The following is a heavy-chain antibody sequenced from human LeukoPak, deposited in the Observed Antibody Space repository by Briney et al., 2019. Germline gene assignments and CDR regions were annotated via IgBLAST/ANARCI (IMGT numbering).Heavy chain of an antibody. J-gene: IGHJ6*02. D-gene: IGHD6-19*01. V-gene: IGHV3-48*03. CDR3: ARGNLRVYKNGWSMDV. CDR1: EFTFSSYE. Sequence: HPGGSLRLSCAASEFTFSSYEMNWVRQAPGKGLEWVSYIGSSDSVTYYADSVKDRFTISRDNAKNSLFLQMNSLRAEDTAVYYCARGNLRVYKNGWSMDVWGQGTTVTVSS. CDR2: IGSSDSVT.